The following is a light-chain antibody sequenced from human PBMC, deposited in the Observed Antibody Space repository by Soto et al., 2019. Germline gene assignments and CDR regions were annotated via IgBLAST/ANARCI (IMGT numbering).Light chain of an antibody. V-gene: IGKV1-5*03. CDR2: KAS. Sequence: DIQMTQSPSTLSASVGDRVTITCRASQSISWWLAWYQQKPGKAPKLLIYKASTLESGVPSRFSGSGSGTEFTLTINSLQPDDFATYYCQQYQSYFYTFGQGTKLEIK. CDR3: QQYQSYFYT. J-gene: IGKJ2*01. CDR1: QSISWW.